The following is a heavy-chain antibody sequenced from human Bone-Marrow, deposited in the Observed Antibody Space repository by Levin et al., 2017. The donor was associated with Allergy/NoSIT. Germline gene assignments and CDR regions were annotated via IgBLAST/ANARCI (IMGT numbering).Heavy chain of an antibody. V-gene: IGHV4-34*01. CDR3: ARALGYCSGGSCDTGSGAFDI. CDR2: INHSGST. Sequence: SETLSLTCAVYGGSFSGYYWSWIRQPPGKGLEWIGEINHSGSTNYNPSLKSRVTISVDTSKNQFSLKLSSVTAADTAVYYCARALGYCSGGSCDTGSGAFDIWGQGTMVTVSS. D-gene: IGHD2-15*01. CDR1: GGSFSGYY. J-gene: IGHJ3*02.